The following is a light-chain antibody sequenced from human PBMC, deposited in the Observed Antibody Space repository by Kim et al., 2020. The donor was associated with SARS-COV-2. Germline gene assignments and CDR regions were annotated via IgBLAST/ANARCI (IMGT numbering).Light chain of an antibody. CDR2: DAS. Sequence: LPPGERAPRSFSASQSVSNFLAWYHQKHVQAPMLLIYDASNRATGIPARFSGSGSGTDFTLTISSLEPEDFAVYYCQQRSNWPLTFGPGKRLEIK. CDR1: QSVSNF. V-gene: IGKV3-11*01. CDR3: QQRSNWPLT. J-gene: IGKJ5*01.